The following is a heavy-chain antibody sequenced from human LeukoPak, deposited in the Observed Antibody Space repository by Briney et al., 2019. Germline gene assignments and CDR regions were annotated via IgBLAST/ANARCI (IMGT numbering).Heavy chain of an antibody. Sequence: SETLSLTCTVSGGSISSYYWSWIRQPPGKGLEWIGYIYYSGSTNYNPSLKSRVTISVDTSKNQFSLKLSSVTAADTAVYYCATLGANYDSSGYDFDYWGQGTLVTVSS. CDR3: ATLGANYDSSGYDFDY. V-gene: IGHV4-59*08. CDR1: GGSISSYY. D-gene: IGHD3-22*01. CDR2: IYYSGST. J-gene: IGHJ4*02.